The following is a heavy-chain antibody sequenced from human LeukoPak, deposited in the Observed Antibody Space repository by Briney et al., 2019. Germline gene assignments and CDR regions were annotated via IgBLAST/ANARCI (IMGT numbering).Heavy chain of an antibody. CDR2: IYHSGST. J-gene: IGHJ4*02. V-gene: IGHV4-38-2*02. D-gene: IGHD5-12*01. CDR1: GYSISSGYY. Sequence: SETLSLTCTVSGYSISSGYYWGWIRQPPGKGLEWIGSIYHSGSTYYDPSLKSRVSISVDTSKNQFSLKLSSVTAADTAVYYCAKDRELYGGGYDSWGHDYWGQGTLVTVSS. CDR3: AKDRELYGGGYDSWGHDY.